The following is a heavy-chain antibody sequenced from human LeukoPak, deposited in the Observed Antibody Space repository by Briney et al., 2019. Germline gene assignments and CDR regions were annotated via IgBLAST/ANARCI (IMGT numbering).Heavy chain of an antibody. CDR1: GFTFSSYW. V-gene: IGHV3-7*03. CDR2: MKHDGSEK. D-gene: IGHD2/OR15-2a*01. Sequence: GSLRLSCAASGFTFSSYWMAWVRQAPGKGLEWVANMKHDGSEKYYADSVKGRFTISRDNAKNSLYLQMNSLRAEDTALYYCARDNRGLFDYWGQGTLVPVSS. CDR3: ARDNRGLFDY. J-gene: IGHJ4*02.